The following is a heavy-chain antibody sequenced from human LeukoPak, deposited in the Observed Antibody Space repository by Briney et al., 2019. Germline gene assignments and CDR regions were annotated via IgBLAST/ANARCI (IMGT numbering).Heavy chain of an antibody. D-gene: IGHD2-2*01. Sequence: GGSLRLSCAASGFTFSSYAMHWVRQAPGKGLEWGAGISYDGSNKYYADSVKGRFTISRDNSKNTLYLQMNSLRAEDTAVYYCARGGYQLLSPAGYWGQGTLVTVSS. CDR2: ISYDGSNK. V-gene: IGHV3-30*04. CDR3: ARGGYQLLSPAGY. J-gene: IGHJ4*02. CDR1: GFTFSSYA.